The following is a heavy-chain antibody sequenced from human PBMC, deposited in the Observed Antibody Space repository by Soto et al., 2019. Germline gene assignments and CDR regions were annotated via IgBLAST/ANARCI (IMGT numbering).Heavy chain of an antibody. Sequence: EVQLVESGGGLVQPGGSLRLSCAASGFSFSSYWMSWVSQAPGKGLEWVANIKQDGSETHYVQSVKGRFTISRDNAKNSLYLQLDSLRAEDTAVYYCAREGEPYSRGCRKCGAYDFWGQGNLVTVSS. CDR2: IKQDGSET. J-gene: IGHJ4*02. V-gene: IGHV3-7*01. D-gene: IGHD6-19*01. CDR1: GFSFSSYW. CDR3: AREGEPYSRGCRKCGAYDF.